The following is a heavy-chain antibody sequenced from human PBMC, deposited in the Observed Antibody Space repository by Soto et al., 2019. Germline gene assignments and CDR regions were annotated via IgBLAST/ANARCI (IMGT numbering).Heavy chain of an antibody. J-gene: IGHJ3*02. D-gene: IGHD3-22*01. Sequence: GGSLRLSCAASGFTFSSYGMHWVRQAPGKGLEWVAVISYDGSNKYYADSVKGRFTISRDNSKNTLYLQMNSLRAEDTAVYYCAKGGRVLYYYDSSGLDAFDIWGQGTMVTVS. CDR3: AKGGRVLYYYDSSGLDAFDI. CDR2: ISYDGSNK. CDR1: GFTFSSYG. V-gene: IGHV3-30*18.